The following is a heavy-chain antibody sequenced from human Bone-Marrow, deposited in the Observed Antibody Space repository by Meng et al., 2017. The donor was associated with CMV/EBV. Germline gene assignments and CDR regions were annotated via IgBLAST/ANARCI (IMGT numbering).Heavy chain of an antibody. CDR2: IYSGGST. V-gene: IGHV3-53*01. CDR1: GFTVSSNY. J-gene: IGHJ4*02. Sequence: GESLKISCAASGFTVSSNYMSWVRQAPGKGLEWVSVIYSGGSTYYADSVKGRFTISRDNSKNTLYLQMNSLRAEDTAAYYCASRKRVEYSSSSPLDYWGQGTLVTVSS. D-gene: IGHD6-6*01. CDR3: ASRKRVEYSSSSPLDY.